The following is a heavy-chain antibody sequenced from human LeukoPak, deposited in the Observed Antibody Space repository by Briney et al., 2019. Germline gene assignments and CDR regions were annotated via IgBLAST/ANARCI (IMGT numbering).Heavy chain of an antibody. D-gene: IGHD4-17*01. CDR1: GFTFSNYV. Sequence: GGSLRLSCVAAGFTFSNYVMSWVRQAPGKGLEWVSSISGSGGTTYYGDSVKGRFSISRDNSRNTLYLQMNSLRAEDTAAYYCAKGRVSTVTTNYFDYWGQGTLVTVSS. CDR2: ISGSGGTT. CDR3: AKGRVSTVTTNYFDY. J-gene: IGHJ4*02. V-gene: IGHV3-23*01.